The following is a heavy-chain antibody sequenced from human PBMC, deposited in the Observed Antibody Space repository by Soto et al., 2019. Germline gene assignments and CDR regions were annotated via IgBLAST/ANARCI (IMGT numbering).Heavy chain of an antibody. V-gene: IGHV1-3*01. D-gene: IGHD3-3*01. CDR2: INAGNGNT. J-gene: IGHJ3*02. Sequence: ASVKVSCKASGYTFTSYAMHWVRQAPGQRLEWMGWINAGNGNTKYSQKFQGRVTITRDTSASTAYMELSSLRSEDTAVYYCARDRTLHTYYDCWSGYYPNDAFDIWGQGTMVTVSS. CDR1: GYTFTSYA. CDR3: ARDRTLHTYYDCWSGYYPNDAFDI.